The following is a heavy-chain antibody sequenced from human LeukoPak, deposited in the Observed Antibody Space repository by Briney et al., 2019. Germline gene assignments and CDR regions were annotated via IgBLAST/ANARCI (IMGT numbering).Heavy chain of an antibody. V-gene: IGHV2-5*02. J-gene: IGHJ4*02. Sequence: SGPTLVNPTQTLTLTCTFSGFSLSTSGVGVGWIRQPPGKALEWLALIYWDDDKRYSPSLKSRLTITKDTSKNQVVLTMTNMDPVDTATYYCAHNEMATINGPFFDYWAREPWSPSPQ. D-gene: IGHD5-24*01. CDR3: AHNEMATINGPFFDY. CDR1: GFSLSTSGVG. CDR2: IYWDDDK.